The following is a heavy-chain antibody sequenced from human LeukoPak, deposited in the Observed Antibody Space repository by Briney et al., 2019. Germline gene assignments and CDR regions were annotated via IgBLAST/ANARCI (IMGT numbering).Heavy chain of an antibody. D-gene: IGHD4-23*01. V-gene: IGHV3-53*01. J-gene: IGHJ4*02. CDR1: GFTVSSNY. Sequence: GGSLRLSCAASGFTVSSNYMSWVRQAPGKGLEWVSVIYSGGSTYYADSVKGRFTISRDNSKNTLYLQMNSLRAEDTAVYYCARVSTVANDYFDYWGQGTLVTVSS. CDR3: ARVSTVANDYFDY. CDR2: IYSGGST.